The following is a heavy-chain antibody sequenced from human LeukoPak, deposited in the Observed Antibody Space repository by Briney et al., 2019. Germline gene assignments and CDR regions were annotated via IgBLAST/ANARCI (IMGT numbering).Heavy chain of an antibody. CDR3: ARGRNSGYDFGY. J-gene: IGHJ4*02. CDR1: GFIVSSSH. V-gene: IGHV3-53*01. CDR2: IYSGGST. D-gene: IGHD5-12*01. Sequence: GGSLRLSCAASGFIVSSSHMSWVRQGPGKGLEWVSIIYSGGSTYYADSVKGRFTISRDNSKNMVYIQMNSLRGEDTAIYYCARGRNSGYDFGYWGQGTVVTVSS.